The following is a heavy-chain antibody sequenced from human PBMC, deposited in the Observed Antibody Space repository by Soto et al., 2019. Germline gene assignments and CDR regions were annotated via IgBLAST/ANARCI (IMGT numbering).Heavy chain of an antibody. CDR3: ASSDLGYCISTSCYGGWFDP. J-gene: IGHJ5*02. CDR1: GYTFTSYG. CDR2: ISAYNGNT. V-gene: IGHV1-18*01. D-gene: IGHD2-2*01. Sequence: QVQLVQSGAEVKKPGASVKVSCKASGYTFTSYGISWVRQAPGQGLEWMGWISAYNGNTNYAQKLQGRVTMTTDTFTSTAYMELRSLRSDDTAVYYCASSDLGYCISTSCYGGWFDPWGQGTLVTVSS.